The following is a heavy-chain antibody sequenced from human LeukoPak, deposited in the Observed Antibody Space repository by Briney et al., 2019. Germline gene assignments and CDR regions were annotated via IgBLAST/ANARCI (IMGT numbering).Heavy chain of an antibody. V-gene: IGHV3-7*01. CDR3: ARGSLTGRYNFDY. CDR2: IKQDGSKS. D-gene: IGHD3-9*01. J-gene: IGHJ4*02. CDR1: GFTFSSYW. Sequence: GGSLRLSCAASGFTFSSYWMTWVRQAPGKGLEWVANIKQDGSKSYYVDSVKGRFTISRDNAKNSLYLQMNSLRAEDTAVYYCARGSLTGRYNFDYWGQGTLVTVSS.